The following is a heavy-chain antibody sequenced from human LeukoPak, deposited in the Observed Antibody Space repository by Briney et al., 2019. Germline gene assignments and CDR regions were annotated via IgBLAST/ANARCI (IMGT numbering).Heavy chain of an antibody. CDR2: ISGSGDST. V-gene: IGHV3-23*01. D-gene: IGHD6-13*01. CDR1: GFTFSRYA. Sequence: GGSLRLSCAASGFTFSRYAMSWVRQAPGKGLEWVSAISGSGDSTFYADSVKGRFTISRDISKNTLYLQMNSLRAEDTAVYYCAREPTYSSTWYGIDYWGQGTLVTVSS. J-gene: IGHJ4*02. CDR3: AREPTYSSTWYGIDY.